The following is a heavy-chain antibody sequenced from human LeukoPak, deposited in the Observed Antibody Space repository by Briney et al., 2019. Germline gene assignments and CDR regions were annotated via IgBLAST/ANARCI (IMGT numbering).Heavy chain of an antibody. J-gene: IGHJ4*02. CDR2: INWNSASV. Sequence: PGGSLRLSCAASGFNFVDFAMHWVRQVPGKGLEWVPSINWNSASVGYADSLEGRFTIARDNAKSSLYLQMDSLRVEDTAFYYCAKDITYASGWYDYWGQGTLVTVSS. CDR3: AKDITYASGWYDY. CDR1: GFNFVDFA. D-gene: IGHD6-19*01. V-gene: IGHV3-9*01.